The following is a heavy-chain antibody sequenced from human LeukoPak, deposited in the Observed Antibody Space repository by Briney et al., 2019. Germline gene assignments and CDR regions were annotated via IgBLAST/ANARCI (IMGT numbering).Heavy chain of an antibody. CDR2: INSDGSST. D-gene: IGHD2-2*01. CDR3: ARVSRYCSSTSCYLL. CDR1: GFTFSSYW. V-gene: IGHV3-74*01. Sequence: PGGSLRLSCAASGFTFSSYWMHWVRQAPGKGLVWVSRINSDGSSTSYADSVKGRFTISRDNAKNTLYLQMNSLRAEDTAVYCCARVSRYCSSTSCYLLWGQGTLVTVSS. J-gene: IGHJ4*02.